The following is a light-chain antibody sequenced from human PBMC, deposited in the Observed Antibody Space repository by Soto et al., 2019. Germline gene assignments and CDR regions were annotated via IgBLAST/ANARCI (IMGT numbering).Light chain of an antibody. CDR3: QQYNSYSWT. J-gene: IGKJ1*01. V-gene: IGKV1-5*03. CDR2: KAS. Sequence: DIQMTQSPSTMSASVGDRVTITCRASQSISSWLAWYQQKPGKATKLLISKASSLESGVPSKFSGSGSGTEFTLTISSLQPDDFATYYCQQYNSYSWTFGQGTKV. CDR1: QSISSW.